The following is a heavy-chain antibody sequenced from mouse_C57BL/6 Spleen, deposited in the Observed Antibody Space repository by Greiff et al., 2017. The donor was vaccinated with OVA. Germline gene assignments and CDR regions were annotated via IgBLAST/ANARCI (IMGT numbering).Heavy chain of an antibody. Sequence: EVMLVESGGGLVKPGGSLKLSCAASGFTFSDYGMHWVRQAPEKGLEWVAYISSGSSTIYYADTVKGRFTISRDNAKNTLFLQMTSLRSEDTAMYYCARNYYGTVDYWGQGTTRTVSS. CDR3: ARNYYGTVDY. V-gene: IGHV5-17*01. J-gene: IGHJ2*01. CDR2: ISSGSSTI. D-gene: IGHD1-1*01. CDR1: GFTFSDYG.